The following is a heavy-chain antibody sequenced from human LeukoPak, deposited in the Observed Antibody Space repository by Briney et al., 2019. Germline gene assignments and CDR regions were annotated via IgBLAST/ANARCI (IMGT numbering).Heavy chain of an antibody. CDR3: ARDIVVVPAAILDWFDP. CDR1: GGSISSYY. Sequence: SETLSLTCTVSGGSISSYYWSWIRQPARKGLEWIGRIYTSGSTNYNPSLKSRVTMSVDTSKNQFSLKLSSVTAADTAVYYCARDIVVVPAAILDWFDPWGQGTLVTVSS. J-gene: IGHJ5*02. CDR2: IYTSGST. D-gene: IGHD2-2*01. V-gene: IGHV4-4*07.